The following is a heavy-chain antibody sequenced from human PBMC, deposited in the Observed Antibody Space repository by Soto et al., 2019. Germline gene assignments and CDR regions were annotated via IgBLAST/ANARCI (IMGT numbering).Heavy chain of an antibody. D-gene: IGHD1-26*01. CDR2: ISANGSDK. CDR3: ASERSPYRGDAESFDF. CDR1: GFTLSDYG. J-gene: IGHJ4*02. Sequence: GPLCLCCAASGFTLSDYGMHWVRQTPGKGLEWVALISANGSDKYHADSVKGRFTVSRDNSKSTLFLQMKSMSAEDTAVYYCASERSPYRGDAESFDFGGQGTLVSVSA. V-gene: IGHV3-30-3*01.